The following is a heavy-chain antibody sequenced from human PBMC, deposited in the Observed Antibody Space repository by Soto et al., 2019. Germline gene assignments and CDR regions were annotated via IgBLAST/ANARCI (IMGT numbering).Heavy chain of an antibody. V-gene: IGHV3-30-3*01. CDR1: GFTFSSYA. CDR2: ISYDGSNK. J-gene: IGHJ6*02. D-gene: IGHD2-21*01. Sequence: SLRLSCAASGFTFSSYAMHWVRQAPGKGLEWVAVISYDGSNKYYADSVKGRFTISRDNSKNTLYLQMNSLRAEDTAVYYCARDGEPASEGMDVWGQGTTVTVSS. CDR3: ARDGEPASEGMDV.